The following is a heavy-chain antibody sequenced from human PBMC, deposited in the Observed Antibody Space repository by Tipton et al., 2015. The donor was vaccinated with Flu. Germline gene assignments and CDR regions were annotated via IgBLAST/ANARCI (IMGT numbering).Heavy chain of an antibody. V-gene: IGHV4-39*01. J-gene: IGHJ4*02. CDR1: SGSIRSTNYF. Sequence: GLVKPSETLSLTCTVSSGSIRSTNYFCAWIRQPPGKRLELIGSIYPSGTTYYNPSIKSRVTISVDTSKSQFSLMLRSVTAADTAVYYCARLSYYDVDLKNFYFDYWGQGALVTVSS. D-gene: IGHD3-10*02. CDR2: IYPSGTT. CDR3: ARLSYYDVDLKNFYFDY.